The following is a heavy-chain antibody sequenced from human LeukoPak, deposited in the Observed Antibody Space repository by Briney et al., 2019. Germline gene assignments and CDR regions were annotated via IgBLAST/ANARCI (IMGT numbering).Heavy chain of an antibody. V-gene: IGHV1-2*04. Sequence: ASVKVSCKASGYTFTGYYMHWVRQAPGQGLEWMGWINPNSGGTNYAQKFQGWVTMTRDTSISTAYMELSRLRSDDTAVYYCARVRYFDWLLDYYYYYGMDVWGQGTTVTVSS. CDR2: INPNSGGT. D-gene: IGHD3-9*01. J-gene: IGHJ6*02. CDR3: ARVRYFDWLLDYYYYYGMDV. CDR1: GYTFTGYY.